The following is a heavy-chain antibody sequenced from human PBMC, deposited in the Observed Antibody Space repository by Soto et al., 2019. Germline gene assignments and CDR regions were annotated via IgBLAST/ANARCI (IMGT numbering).Heavy chain of an antibody. Sequence: SETLSLTCTVSGGSISSYYWSWIRQPAGKGLEWIGRIYTSGSTNYNPSLKSRVTMSVDTSKNQFSLKLSSVTAADTAVYYCARAGAAGTWYYYYYYGMDVWGQGTTITVSS. J-gene: IGHJ6*02. V-gene: IGHV4-4*07. CDR3: ARAGAAGTWYYYYYYGMDV. CDR2: IYTSGST. CDR1: GGSISSYY. D-gene: IGHD6-13*01.